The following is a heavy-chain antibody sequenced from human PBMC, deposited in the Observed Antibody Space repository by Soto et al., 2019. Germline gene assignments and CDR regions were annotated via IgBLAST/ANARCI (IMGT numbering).Heavy chain of an antibody. CDR1: GFTFSSYS. CDR3: ARASTIGSYYFDY. J-gene: IGHJ4*02. D-gene: IGHD1-26*01. V-gene: IGHV3-48*04. CDR2: ISSSSSTI. Sequence: EVQLVESGGGLVQPGGSLRLSCAASGFTFSSYSMNWVRQAPGKGLEWVSYISSSSSTIYYADSVKGRFTISRDNAKNSLYLQMNSLRAEDTAVYYCARASTIGSYYFDYWGQGTLVTVSS.